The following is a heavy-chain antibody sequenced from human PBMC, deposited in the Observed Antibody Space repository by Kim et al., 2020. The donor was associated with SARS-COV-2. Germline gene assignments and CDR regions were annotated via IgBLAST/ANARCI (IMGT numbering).Heavy chain of an antibody. V-gene: IGHV2-5*01. CDR3: ARRRQWPSALFDY. J-gene: IGHJ4*02. D-gene: IGHD6-19*01. Sequence: RYSPFLKSRLTITKNTSKNQVVLTMTSVDPVDTATYCCARRRQWPSALFDYWGQGTLVTVSS.